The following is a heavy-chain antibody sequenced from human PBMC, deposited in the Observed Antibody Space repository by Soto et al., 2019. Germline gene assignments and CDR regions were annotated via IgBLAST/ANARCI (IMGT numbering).Heavy chain of an antibody. J-gene: IGHJ3*02. D-gene: IGHD2-8*01. CDR2: INHSGST. CDR3: ARGRGRSVYAPRPDAFDI. CDR1: GGSFSGYY. Sequence: SETLSLTCAVYGGSFSGYYWSWIRQPPGKGLEWIGEINHSGSTNYNPSLKSRGTISVDTSKNQFSLKLSSVTAADTAVYYCARGRGRSVYAPRPDAFDIWGQGTMVTVSS. V-gene: IGHV4-34*01.